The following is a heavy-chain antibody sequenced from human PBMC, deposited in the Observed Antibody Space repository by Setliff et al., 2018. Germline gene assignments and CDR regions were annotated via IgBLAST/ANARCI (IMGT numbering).Heavy chain of an antibody. D-gene: IGHD4-17*01. CDR2: IIPVLGMT. Sequence: GASVKVSCKASGDPFNAYGVSWVRQAPGQGLEWMGAIIPVLGMTDYVQKFQGRLTITADQSTTTVYMELSSLRFDDTALYYCARGPSPTVTPSRLIYFYHTDVWGTGTTVTVSS. J-gene: IGHJ6*03. CDR3: ARGPSPTVTPSRLIYFYHTDV. CDR1: GDPFNAYG. V-gene: IGHV1-69*10.